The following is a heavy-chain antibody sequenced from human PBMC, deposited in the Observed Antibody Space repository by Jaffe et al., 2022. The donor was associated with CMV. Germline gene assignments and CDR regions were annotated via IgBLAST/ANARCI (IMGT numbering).Heavy chain of an antibody. V-gene: IGHV3-21*01. CDR3: ARADSWLLDYYYYYGMDV. J-gene: IGHJ6*02. Sequence: EVQLVESGGGLVKPGGSLRLSCAASGFTFSSYSMNWVRQAPGKGLEWVSSISSSSSYIYYADSVKGRFTISRDNAKNSLYLQMNSLRAEDTAVYYCARADSWLLDYYYYYGMDVWGQGTTVTVSS. CDR1: GFTFSSYS. CDR2: ISSSSSYI. D-gene: IGHD3-9*01.